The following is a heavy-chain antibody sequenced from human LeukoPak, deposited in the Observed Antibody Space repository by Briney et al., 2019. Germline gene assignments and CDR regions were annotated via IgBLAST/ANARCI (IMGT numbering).Heavy chain of an antibody. CDR1: GGSFSDYY. Sequence: PSETLSLTCAVYGGSFSDYYWNWIRQPPGKGLEWIGEITHNGSTNYNPSLKSRVTISIDTSKNQFSLKLSSVTAADTAVYYCARSRRTTNHYSYYMDVWGKGTTVIVSS. J-gene: IGHJ6*03. V-gene: IGHV4-34*01. CDR3: ARSRRTTNHYSYYMDV. D-gene: IGHD1-26*01. CDR2: ITHNGST.